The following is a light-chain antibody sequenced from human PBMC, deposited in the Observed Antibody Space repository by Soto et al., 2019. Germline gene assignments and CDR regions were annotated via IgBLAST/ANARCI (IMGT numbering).Light chain of an antibody. Sequence: QSVLTQPPSVSGAPGQRVTISCTGSSSKIGAGYDVHWYQQLPGTAPKLLIFGYTSRPSGVPDRFSGSKSGTSASLAITGLQAEDEADYYCQSYDSSLSGYVFGTGTKVTVL. CDR3: QSYDSSLSGYV. CDR2: GYT. CDR1: SSKIGAGYD. J-gene: IGLJ1*01. V-gene: IGLV1-40*01.